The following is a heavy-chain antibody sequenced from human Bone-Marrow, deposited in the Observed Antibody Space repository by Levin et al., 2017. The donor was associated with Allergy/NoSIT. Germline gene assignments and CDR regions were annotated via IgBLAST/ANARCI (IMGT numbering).Heavy chain of an antibody. V-gene: IGHV3-7*01. D-gene: IGHD1-26*01. J-gene: IGHJ4*02. CDR2: IKQDGNEK. CDR1: GFTFSSYW. CDR3: ARGSSGIYVGSFDL. Sequence: GESLKISCAASGFTFSSYWMTWVRQAPGKGLEWVANIKQDGNEKRYVDSVKGRFSISRDNAKNSLYLEVNSLRAEDTAVFYCARGSSGIYVGSFDLWGQGTLVTVS.